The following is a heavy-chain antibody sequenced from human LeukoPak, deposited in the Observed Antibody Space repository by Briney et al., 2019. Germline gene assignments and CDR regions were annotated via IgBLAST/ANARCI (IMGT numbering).Heavy chain of an antibody. V-gene: IGHV4-4*02. CDR1: GGSISSSNW. CDR2: IYHSGST. J-gene: IGHJ4*02. Sequence: SETLSLTCAVSGGSISSSNWWSWVRQPPGKGLEWIGEIYHSGSTNYNPSLKSRVTISVDKSKNQFSLKLSSVTAADTAVYYCARLFLAAAGHIDYWGQGTLVTVSS. D-gene: IGHD6-13*01. CDR3: ARLFLAAAGHIDY.